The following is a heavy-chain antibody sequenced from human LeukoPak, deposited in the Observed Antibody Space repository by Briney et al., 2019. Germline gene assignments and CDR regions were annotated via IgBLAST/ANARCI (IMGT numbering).Heavy chain of an antibody. V-gene: IGHV3-48*03. CDR1: GFTFSSYE. D-gene: IGHD2-15*01. CDR3: AREDCSGGSCHFDY. Sequence: GGTLRRSCAASGFTFSSYEMNWVRQAPGKGLVWVSYISSSGSTIYYADSVKGRFTISRDNAKNSLYLQMNSLRAEDTAVYYCAREDCSGGSCHFDYWGRGTLVTVSS. J-gene: IGHJ4*02. CDR2: ISSSGSTI.